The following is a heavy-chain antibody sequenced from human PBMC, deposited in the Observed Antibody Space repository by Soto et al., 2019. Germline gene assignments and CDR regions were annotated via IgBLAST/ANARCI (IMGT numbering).Heavy chain of an antibody. CDR1: GGSFSGSS. J-gene: IGHJ4*02. D-gene: IGHD4-17*01. CDR3: ARDRPTTVTTSTLYYFDY. V-gene: IGHV1-69*13. CDR2: IIPIFGTA. Sequence: SVKVCCKACGGSFSGSSSSWVRQAPGKGLEWMGGIIPIFGTANYTQKFQGRVTITADESTSTAYVELSSLSSDDTAVYYCARDRPTTVTTSTLYYFDYWGQGTLVTV.